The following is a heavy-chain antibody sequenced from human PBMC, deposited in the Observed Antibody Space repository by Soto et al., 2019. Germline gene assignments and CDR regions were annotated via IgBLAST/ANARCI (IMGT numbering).Heavy chain of an antibody. V-gene: IGHV4-4*02. CDR3: ARVRAAAVEYYFDY. J-gene: IGHJ4*02. CDR1: SGSISSSNW. D-gene: IGHD6-13*01. CDR2: IYHSGST. Sequence: PSETLSLTCAVSSGSISSSNWWSWVRQPPGKGLEWIGEIYHSGSTNYNPSLKSRVTISVDKSKNQFSLKLSSVTAADTAVYYCARVRAAAVEYYFDYWGQGTLVTVSS.